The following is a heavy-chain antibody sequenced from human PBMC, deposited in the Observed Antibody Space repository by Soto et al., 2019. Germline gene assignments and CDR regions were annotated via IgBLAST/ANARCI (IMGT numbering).Heavy chain of an antibody. CDR1: GFILSDCA. CDR2: ISSSSSVI. J-gene: IGHJ6*03. V-gene: IGHV3-48*01. D-gene: IGHD7-27*01. CDR3: GRDLSWGSNWYYYMDV. Sequence: GGSLRLSCATSGFILSDCAMNWVRQAPGKGLEWGSYISSSSSVIDYADSVKGRFTVSRDNARNSLYLQMNSLRAEETVVYYCGRDLSWGSNWYYYMDVWGKGTTVTVSS.